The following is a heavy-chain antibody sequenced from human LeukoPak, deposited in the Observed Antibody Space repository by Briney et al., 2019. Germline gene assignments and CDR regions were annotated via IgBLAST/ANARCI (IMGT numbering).Heavy chain of an antibody. J-gene: IGHJ4*02. CDR2: MNPNSGNT. D-gene: IGHD6-13*01. CDR3: ARAHLDTYSSSSRSDFDY. Sequence: ASVKVSCKAPGYTFTCYDINWVRQATGQGLEWMGWMNPNSGNTGYAQKFQGRVTMTRNTSISTAYMELSSLRSEDTAVYYCARAHLDTYSSSSRSDFDYWGQGTLVTVSS. CDR1: GYTFTCYD. V-gene: IGHV1-8*01.